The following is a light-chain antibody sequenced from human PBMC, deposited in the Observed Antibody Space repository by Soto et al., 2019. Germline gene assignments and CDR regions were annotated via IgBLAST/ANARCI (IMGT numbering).Light chain of an antibody. Sequence: IQLSQAPSSLSASVGDSVTITCRASQAISSHLAWYQQKPGKAPKLLVYVASTLQSGVPSRFSGSGSGTEFTLTISSLQPDDFATYYCQQYNSYWTFAQGTKVDI. CDR3: QQYNSYWT. J-gene: IGKJ1*01. CDR2: VAS. V-gene: IGKV1-9*01. CDR1: QAISSH.